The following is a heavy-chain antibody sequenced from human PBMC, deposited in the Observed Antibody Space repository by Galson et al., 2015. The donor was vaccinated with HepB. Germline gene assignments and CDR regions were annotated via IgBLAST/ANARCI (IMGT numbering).Heavy chain of an antibody. CDR3: ARTFYFDY. D-gene: IGHD3-16*01. Sequence: SLRLSCAASGFTFSSYAMNWVRQAPGKGLEWVAVLSSHRDNEYYTDSVKGRFTISRDNSENTVYLQMHSLRVEDTAVYYCARTFYFDYWGQGTLVTVSS. CDR1: GFTFSSYA. V-gene: IGHV3-30*04. J-gene: IGHJ4*02. CDR2: LSSHRDNE.